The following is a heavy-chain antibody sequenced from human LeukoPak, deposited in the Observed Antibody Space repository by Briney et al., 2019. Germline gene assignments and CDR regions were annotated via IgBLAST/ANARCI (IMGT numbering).Heavy chain of an antibody. Sequence: GGSLRLSCAASGFSFSSYWMSWVRQTPGKGLEWVANMNQDGSHKYYVDSVKGRFIISRDNAKNSLYLQMNSLRAEDTAINYCAGFYGGNRLGFDYWGQGTLVAVSS. V-gene: IGHV3-7*01. J-gene: IGHJ4*02. CDR1: GFSFSSYW. D-gene: IGHD4-23*01. CDR3: AGFYGGNRLGFDY. CDR2: MNQDGSHK.